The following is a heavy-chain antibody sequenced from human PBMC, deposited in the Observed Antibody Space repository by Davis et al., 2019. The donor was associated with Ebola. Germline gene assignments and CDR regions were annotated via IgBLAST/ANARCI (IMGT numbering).Heavy chain of an antibody. CDR3: ATFWSGYLPD. CDR2: MVSDGSQK. CDR1: GFTFSSYG. V-gene: IGHV3-7*03. Sequence: GESLKISCAASGFTFSSYGMHWVRQAPGKGLEWVANMVSDGSQKHYVDSVKGRFTISRDNDENLLYLRMNSLRAEDTAVYYCATFWSGYLPDWGQGTLVTVSS. J-gene: IGHJ4*02. D-gene: IGHD3-3*01.